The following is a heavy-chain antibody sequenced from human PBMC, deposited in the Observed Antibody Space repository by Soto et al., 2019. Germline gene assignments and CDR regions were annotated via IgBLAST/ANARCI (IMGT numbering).Heavy chain of an antibody. V-gene: IGHV3-23*01. J-gene: IGHJ4*02. Sequence: EVQLLEFGGGLVQPGGSLRLSCGASGFTFSPYAMNWVRQAPGKGLEWVSGISGSGGTTYYADSVKGRFTISRDNTKNTLYLQMNSLRGEDTAIYYCAQEIQQLVRGYLDYWGQGTPVTVSS. D-gene: IGHD6-13*01. CDR2: ISGSGGTT. CDR3: AQEIQQLVRGYLDY. CDR1: GFTFSPYA.